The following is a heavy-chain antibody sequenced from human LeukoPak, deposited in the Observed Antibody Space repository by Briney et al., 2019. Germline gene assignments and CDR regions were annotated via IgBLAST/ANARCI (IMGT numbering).Heavy chain of an antibody. J-gene: IGHJ4*02. V-gene: IGHV4-30-4*08. CDR3: ARIRPDYYDSSGYVSGYFDY. D-gene: IGHD3-22*01. Sequence: SQTLSLTCIVSGGSISSGDYYWSWIRQPPGKGLEWIGYIYYSGSTYYNPSLKSRVTISVDTSKNQFSLKLSSVTAADTAVYYCARIRPDYYDSSGYVSGYFDYWGQGTLVTVSS. CDR2: IYYSGST. CDR1: GGSISSGDYY.